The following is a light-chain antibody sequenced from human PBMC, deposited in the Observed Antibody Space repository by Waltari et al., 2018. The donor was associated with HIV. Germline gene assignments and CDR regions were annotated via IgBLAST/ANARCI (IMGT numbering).Light chain of an antibody. CDR2: TNN. J-gene: IGLJ2*01. V-gene: IGLV1-44*01. Sequence: QSVLTQPPSASGTPGQRVTISCSGSRSTLGIHPVSWYQQIPGTAPRLLIYTNNQLPSGVPDRFSGSKSGTSASLAISGLQSEDEAYYSCAAWDDSLGGLVVFGGGTKLTVL. CDR1: RSTLGIHP. CDR3: AAWDDSLGGLVV.